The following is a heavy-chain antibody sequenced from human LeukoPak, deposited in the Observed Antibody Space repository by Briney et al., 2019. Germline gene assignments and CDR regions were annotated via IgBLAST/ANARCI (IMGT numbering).Heavy chain of an antibody. D-gene: IGHD3-10*01. Sequence: ASVKVSCKVSGYALTELSMHWVRQAPGKGLEWMGGFDPEDGETIYAQKFQGRVTMIEDTSTDTAYMELSSLRSEDTAVYYCATHEGRFGELSNYYGMDVWGQGTTVTVSS. CDR3: ATHEGRFGELSNYYGMDV. CDR2: FDPEDGET. V-gene: IGHV1-24*01. CDR1: GYALTELS. J-gene: IGHJ6*02.